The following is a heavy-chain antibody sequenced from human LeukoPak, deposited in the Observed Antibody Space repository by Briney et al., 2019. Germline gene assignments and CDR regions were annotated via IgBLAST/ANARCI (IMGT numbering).Heavy chain of an antibody. CDR3: ARGGRWLQPNWFDP. CDR2: IYYSGGT. V-gene: IGHV4-59*12. J-gene: IGHJ5*02. D-gene: IGHD5-24*01. CDR1: GGSISSYY. Sequence: PSETLSLTCTVSGGSISSYYWSWIRQPPGKGLEWIGYIYYSGGTNYNPSLKSRVTISVDTSKNQFSLKLSSVTAEDTAVYYCARGGRWLQPNWFDPWGQGTLVTVSS.